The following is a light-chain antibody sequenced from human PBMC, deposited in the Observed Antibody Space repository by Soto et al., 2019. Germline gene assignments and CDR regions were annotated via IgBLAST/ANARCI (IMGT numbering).Light chain of an antibody. Sequence: QSALTQPPSASGSPGQSVTISCTGTRSDVGAYNYVSWYQQYPGKAPKLMIYEVSKRPSGVPDRFSGSNSGKTASLTVSGLQPEDEADYYCTSYAGSDIWVFGGGTKGTVL. CDR3: TSYAGSDIWV. CDR1: RSDVGAYNY. J-gene: IGLJ3*02. CDR2: EVS. V-gene: IGLV2-8*01.